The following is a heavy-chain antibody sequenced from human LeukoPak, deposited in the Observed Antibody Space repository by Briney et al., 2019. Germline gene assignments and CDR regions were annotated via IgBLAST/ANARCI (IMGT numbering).Heavy chain of an antibody. Sequence: PGGSLRLSCAASGFTFSDYYMSWIRQAPGKGLEWVSYISSSGSTIYYADSVKGRFTISRDNSKNTLYLQMNSLRAEDTAVYYCAKVVRYGSGSYYEYYYYGMDVWGQGTTVTVSS. J-gene: IGHJ6*02. CDR1: GFTFSDYY. V-gene: IGHV3-11*04. D-gene: IGHD3-10*01. CDR3: AKVVRYGSGSYYEYYYYGMDV. CDR2: ISSSGSTI.